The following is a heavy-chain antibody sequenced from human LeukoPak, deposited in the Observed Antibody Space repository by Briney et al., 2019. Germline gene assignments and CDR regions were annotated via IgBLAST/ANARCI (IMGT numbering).Heavy chain of an antibody. V-gene: IGHV3-21*01. CDR3: ARDFLAAGDY. D-gene: IGHD6-13*01. CDR2: INSGSTNP. Sequence: PGGSLRLSCEASGFIFSSYTMNWIRQAPGKGLEWVASINSGSTNPYYADSVKGRFTISRDDAKESLYLQMTSLRVEDTSVYYCARDFLAAGDYWGQGTLVTVSS. J-gene: IGHJ4*02. CDR1: GFIFSSYT.